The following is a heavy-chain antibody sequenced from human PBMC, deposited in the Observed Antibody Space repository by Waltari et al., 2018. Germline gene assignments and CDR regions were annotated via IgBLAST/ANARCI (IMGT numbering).Heavy chain of an antibody. CDR2: IYHSGST. D-gene: IGHD2-21*01. Sequence: QVQLQESGPGLVKPSETLSLTCTVSGYSISSGHYWGWIRPPHGKGLEWIGTIYHSGSTYYNPSLKSRVTISIDTSKNQFSLKLSSVTAADTAVYYCARDWYGGCGGVCSNFDYWGQGTLVTVSS. CDR3: ARDWYGGCGGVCSNFDY. V-gene: IGHV4-38-2*02. CDR1: GYSISSGHY. J-gene: IGHJ4*02.